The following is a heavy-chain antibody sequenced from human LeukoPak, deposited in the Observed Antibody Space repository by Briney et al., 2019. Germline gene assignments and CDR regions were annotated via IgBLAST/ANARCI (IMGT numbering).Heavy chain of an antibody. D-gene: IGHD2-21*02. Sequence: PGGSLRLSCAASGFTFSSYAMHWVRQAPGKGLEWVAVISYDGSNKYYADSVKGRFTISRDNSKNTLYLQMNSLRAEDTAVYYCAKVHDSHTYYYMDVWGKGTTVTVS. J-gene: IGHJ6*03. CDR1: GFTFSSYA. CDR2: ISYDGSNK. V-gene: IGHV3-30-3*01. CDR3: AKVHDSHTYYYMDV.